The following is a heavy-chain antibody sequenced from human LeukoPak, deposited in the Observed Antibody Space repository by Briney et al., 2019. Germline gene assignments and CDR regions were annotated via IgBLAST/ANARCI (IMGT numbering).Heavy chain of an antibody. CDR3: AKIEGKYQLANVPDH. Sequence: PGGSLRLFCAASGFTFSTYGMHWVRQAPGKGLEWVAFIRYDGNNKYYADFVKGRFTISRDNSKNTLYLHMNSLRTEDTAVYYCAKIEGKYQLANVPDHWGQGTLVTVSS. CDR1: GFTFSTYG. J-gene: IGHJ4*02. V-gene: IGHV3-30*02. D-gene: IGHD2-2*01. CDR2: IRYDGNNK.